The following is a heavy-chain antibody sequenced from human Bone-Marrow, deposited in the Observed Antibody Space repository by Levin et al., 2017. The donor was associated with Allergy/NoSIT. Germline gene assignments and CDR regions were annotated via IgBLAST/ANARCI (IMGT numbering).Heavy chain of an antibody. D-gene: IGHD2-8*02. V-gene: IGHV1-2*02. CDR1: GYTFTDYY. CDR2: INPSSGGT. J-gene: IGHJ4*02. Sequence: ASVKVSCKASGYTFTDYYIHWVRQAPGQRLEWMGWINPSSGGTSYAQKFQGRVTVTRDTSINTAYMELSSLRSDDTAVYYCARPVVYGDYYDYWGQGTLVTVSS. CDR3: ARPVVYGDYYDY.